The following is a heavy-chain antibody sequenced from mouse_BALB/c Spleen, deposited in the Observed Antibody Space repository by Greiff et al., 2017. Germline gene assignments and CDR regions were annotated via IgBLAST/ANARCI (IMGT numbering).Heavy chain of an antibody. CDR1: GYSITSDYA. CDR2: ISYSGST. J-gene: IGHJ3*01. CDR3: ALGGNYGFAY. V-gene: IGHV3-2*02. Sequence: VQLKESGPGLVKPSQSLSLTCTVTGYSITSDYAWNWIRQFPGNKLEWMGYISYSGSTSYNPSLKSRISITRDTSKNQFFLQLNSVTTEDTATYYCALGGNYGFAYWGQGTLVTVSA. D-gene: IGHD1-1*02.